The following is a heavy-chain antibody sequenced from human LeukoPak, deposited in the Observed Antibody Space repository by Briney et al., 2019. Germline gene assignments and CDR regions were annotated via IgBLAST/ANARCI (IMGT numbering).Heavy chain of an antibody. V-gene: IGHV3-74*01. CDR3: ARDLRGTRDY. D-gene: IGHD2-15*01. CDR2: INPDGSRT. Sequence: GGSLRLSCAASGFTFSTYWVHWVRQAPGKGLVWVSRINPDGSRTDYADSVKGRFTISRDNAKNTLYLQMNSLRAGATAVYFCARDLRGTRDYWGQGTLVTVSS. J-gene: IGHJ4*02. CDR1: GFTFSTYW.